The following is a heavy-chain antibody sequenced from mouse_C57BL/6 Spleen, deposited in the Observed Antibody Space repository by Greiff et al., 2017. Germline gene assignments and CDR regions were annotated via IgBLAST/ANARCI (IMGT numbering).Heavy chain of an antibody. CDR2: IDPSDSYT. V-gene: IGHV1-69*01. J-gene: IGHJ1*03. D-gene: IGHD1-1*01. CDR3: ASASYGSSYVYFDV. CDR1: GYTFTSYW. Sequence: QVQLKQPGAELVMPGASVKLSCKASGYTFTSYWMHWVKQRPGQGLEWIGEIDPSDSYTNYNQKFKGKSTLTVDKSSSTAYMQLSSLTSEDSAVYYCASASYGSSYVYFDVWGTGTTVTVSS.